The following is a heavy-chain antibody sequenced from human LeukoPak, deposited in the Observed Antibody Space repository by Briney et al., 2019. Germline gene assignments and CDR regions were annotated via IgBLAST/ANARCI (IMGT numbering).Heavy chain of an antibody. CDR2: ISSSGSTI. V-gene: IGHV3-48*03. Sequence: GGSLRLSCAASGFTFSSYEMNWVRQAPGKGLEWVSYISSSGSTIYYADSVKGRFTISRDNAKNSLYLQMNSLRAEDTAVYYCATAPSGYDVYYYYYMDVWGKGTTVTISS. CDR3: ATAPSGYDVYYYYYMDV. CDR1: GFTFSSYE. J-gene: IGHJ6*03. D-gene: IGHD5-12*01.